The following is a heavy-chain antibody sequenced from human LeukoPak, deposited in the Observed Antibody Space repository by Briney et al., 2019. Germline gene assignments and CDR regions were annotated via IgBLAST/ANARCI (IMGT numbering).Heavy chain of an antibody. CDR2: MNPNSGNT. Sequence: ASVKVSCKASGYTFTSYDINWVRQATGQGLEWMGWMNPNSGNTGYAQKFQGRVTMTRNTSISTAYMELSSLRSEDMAVYYCASRIVGAWYYFDYWAREPWSPSPQ. D-gene: IGHD1-26*01. V-gene: IGHV1-8*01. J-gene: IGHJ4*02. CDR1: GYTFTSYD. CDR3: ASRIVGAWYYFDY.